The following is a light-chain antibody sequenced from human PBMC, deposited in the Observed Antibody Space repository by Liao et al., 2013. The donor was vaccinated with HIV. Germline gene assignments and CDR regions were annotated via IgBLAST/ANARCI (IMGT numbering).Light chain of an antibody. V-gene: IGLV3-1*01. Sequence: SYELTQPPSVSVSPGQTASITCSGDKLGDKYASWYQQKPGQSPVLVIYRDSERPSGIPERFSGSNSGNTATLTISGTQAMDEADYYCQAWDSSSYVFGTGTKVTVL. CDR2: RDS. CDR1: KLGDKY. J-gene: IGLJ1*01. CDR3: QAWDSSSYV.